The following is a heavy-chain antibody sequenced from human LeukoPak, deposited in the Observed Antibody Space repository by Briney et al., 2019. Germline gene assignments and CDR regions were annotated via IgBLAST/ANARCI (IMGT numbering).Heavy chain of an antibody. D-gene: IGHD6-19*01. Sequence: GGSLRLSCAASGFSFDDYAMHWVRQAPGKGLEWVSAISWNGNSIVYADSVKGRFTIARDNAKNSLYLQMNSLRAEDTAVYYCAKDKRNIGSGTLHDYWGQGTLVTVSS. V-gene: IGHV3-9*01. CDR2: ISWNGNSI. CDR3: AKDKRNIGSGTLHDY. J-gene: IGHJ4*02. CDR1: GFSFDDYA.